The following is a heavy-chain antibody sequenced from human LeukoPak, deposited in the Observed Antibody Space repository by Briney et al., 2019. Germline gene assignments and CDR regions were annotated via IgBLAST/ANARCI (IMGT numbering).Heavy chain of an antibody. V-gene: IGHV3-33*08. CDR2: IWYDGSNE. CDR3: ARGSQSTWGFFAY. J-gene: IGHJ4*02. Sequence: GGSLRLSCAASGFTFSSYAMHWVRQAPGKGLQWVAVIWYDGSNEYYTGSVKGRFTISRDNAHNTLYLQMNSLRAEDTAVYYCARGSQSTWGFFAYWGQGTRVTVSS. D-gene: IGHD1-1*01. CDR1: GFTFSSYA.